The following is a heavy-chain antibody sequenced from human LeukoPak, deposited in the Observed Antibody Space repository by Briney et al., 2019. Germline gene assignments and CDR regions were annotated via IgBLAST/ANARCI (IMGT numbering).Heavy chain of an antibody. CDR1: GFTFSSYA. CDR2: IKSKTDGGTI. D-gene: IGHD3-10*01. J-gene: IGHJ4*02. V-gene: IGHV3-15*01. Sequence: GGSLRLSCAASGFTFSSYAMSWVRQAPGKGLEWVGRIKSKTDGGTIDYGAPVKGRFTISRDDSKTTVYLQMDSLKTEDTAVYYCTTGVTMVRGAKTDYWGQGTLVTVSS. CDR3: TTGVTMVRGAKTDY.